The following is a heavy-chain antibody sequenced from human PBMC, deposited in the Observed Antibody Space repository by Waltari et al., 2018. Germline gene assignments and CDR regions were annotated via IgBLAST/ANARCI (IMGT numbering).Heavy chain of an antibody. CDR3: VRDDPGYGMDV. J-gene: IGHJ6*01. CDR2: INNNGDGA. Sequence: EVQLVESGGASVQPGESLRLSCAASGFTFSNYWMHWVRQTPGKGLFWISLINNNGDGASYADSVRGRFTISRDNAKNTVFLQMTSLRAEDTGLYLCVRDDPGYGMDVWGQGTPVTVSS. V-gene: IGHV3-74*01. CDR1: GFTFSNYW.